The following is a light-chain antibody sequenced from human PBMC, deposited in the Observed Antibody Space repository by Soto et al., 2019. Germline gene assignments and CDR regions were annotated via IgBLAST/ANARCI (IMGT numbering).Light chain of an antibody. J-gene: IGKJ2*01. CDR1: QSLLYSNGYNY. Sequence: DIVLTQSPLSLPVSPGEPASISCRSSQSLLYSNGYNYLDWYLQKPGQSPQLLIYLGSNRASGVPDRFSGSGSGTEFTLKISRVEAEDVGVYYCMQALQARTFGQGTKLEI. CDR3: MQALQART. V-gene: IGKV2-28*01. CDR2: LGS.